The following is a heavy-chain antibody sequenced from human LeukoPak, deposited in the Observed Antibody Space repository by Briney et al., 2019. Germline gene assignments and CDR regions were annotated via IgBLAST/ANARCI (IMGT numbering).Heavy chain of an antibody. CDR2: ISGSGVST. J-gene: IGHJ3*02. CDR3: AKGITGTTFGGDAFDI. Sequence: GGSLRLSCAASGFTVSSNYMNWVRQAPGKGLEWVSAISGSGVSTYYADSVKGRFTISRDNSKNTLYLQMNSLRAEDTALYYCAKGITGTTFGGDAFDIWGQGTLVTVSS. CDR1: GFTVSSNY. D-gene: IGHD1-7*01. V-gene: IGHV3-23*01.